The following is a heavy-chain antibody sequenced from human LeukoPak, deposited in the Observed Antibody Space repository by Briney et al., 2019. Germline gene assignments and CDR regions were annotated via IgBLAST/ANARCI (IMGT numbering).Heavy chain of an antibody. CDR2: IYYSGST. CDR1: GGSISSSSYY. D-gene: IGHD2-15*01. J-gene: IGHJ5*02. Sequence: PSETLSLTCTVSGGSISSSSYYWGWIRQPPGKGLEWIGSIYYSGSTYYNPSLKSRVTISVDTSKNQFSLKLSSVTAADTAVYYCARHQLSDIVVVVAATPCWFDPWGQGTLVTISS. CDR3: ARHQLSDIVVVVAATPCWFDP. V-gene: IGHV4-39*01.